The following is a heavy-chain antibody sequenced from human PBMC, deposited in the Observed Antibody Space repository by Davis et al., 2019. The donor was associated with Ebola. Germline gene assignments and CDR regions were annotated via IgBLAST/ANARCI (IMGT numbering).Heavy chain of an antibody. CDR1: GGTFSSYA. CDR3: ARGLDYYYYYGMDV. Sequence: ASVKVSCKASGGTFSSYAISWVRQAPGQGLEWMGWISAYNGNTNYAQKLQGRVTMTTDTSTSTAYMELSSLRSEDTAVYYCARGLDYYYYYGMDVWGQGTTVTVSS. D-gene: IGHD5/OR15-5a*01. J-gene: IGHJ6*02. V-gene: IGHV1-18*01. CDR2: ISAYNGNT.